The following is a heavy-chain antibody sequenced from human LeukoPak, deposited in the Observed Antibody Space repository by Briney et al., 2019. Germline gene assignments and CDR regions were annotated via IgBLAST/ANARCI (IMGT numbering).Heavy chain of an antibody. V-gene: IGHV3-21*01. J-gene: IGHJ4*02. CDR3: ARVKAAAGKNDY. CDR2: ISSSSSYI. Sequence: GGSLRLSCAASGFTFSNYEMHWVRQAPGKGLEWVSSISSSSSYIYYADSVKGRFTISRDNAKNSLYLQMNSLRAEDTAVYYCARVKAAAGKNDYWGQGTLVTVSS. D-gene: IGHD6-13*01. CDR1: GFTFSNYE.